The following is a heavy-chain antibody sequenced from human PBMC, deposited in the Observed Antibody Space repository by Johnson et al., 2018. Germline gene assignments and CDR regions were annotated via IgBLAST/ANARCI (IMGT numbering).Heavy chain of an antibody. CDR3: ARVQGDIVVVPAAVYYYYYYMDV. CDR2: ISYDGSNK. Sequence: VQLVQSGGGVVQPGRSLRLSCAASGFTFSSYGMHWVRQAPGKGLEWVAVISYDGSNKYYADSVKGRFTISRDNAKNTLYLQMNSLRAEDTAVYYCARVQGDIVVVPAAVYYYYYYMDVWGKGTTVTVSS. J-gene: IGHJ6*03. V-gene: IGHV3-30*03. CDR1: GFTFSSYG. D-gene: IGHD2-2*01.